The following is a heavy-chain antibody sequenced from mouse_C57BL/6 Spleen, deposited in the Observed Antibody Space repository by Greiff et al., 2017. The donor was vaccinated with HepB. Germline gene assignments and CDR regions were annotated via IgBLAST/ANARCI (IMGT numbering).Heavy chain of an antibody. Sequence: QVQLQQPGAELVMPGASVKLSCKASGYTFTSYWMHWVKQRPGQGLEWIGEIDPSDSYTNYNQKFKGKSTLTVDKSSSTAYMQLSSLTSGDSAVYYCARRGDSSGPAWFAYWGQGTLVTVSA. CDR3: ARRGDSSGPAWFAY. J-gene: IGHJ3*01. CDR2: IDPSDSYT. V-gene: IGHV1-69*01. D-gene: IGHD3-2*02. CDR1: GYTFTSYW.